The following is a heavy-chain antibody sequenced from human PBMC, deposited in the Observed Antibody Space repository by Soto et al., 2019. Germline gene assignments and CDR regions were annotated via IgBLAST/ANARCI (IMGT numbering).Heavy chain of an antibody. CDR3: ARDKITGLFDY. Sequence: PSETLSLTCTVSDDSSSSYKWSWIRQPPGRRLEWIGYIDSSGGTSYNPSLKSRVTISVDTSKNQFSLKLSSVTAADTAVYYCARDKITGLFDYWGQGTLVT. CDR1: DDSSSSYK. V-gene: IGHV4-59*12. J-gene: IGHJ4*02. D-gene: IGHD2-8*02. CDR2: IDSSGGT.